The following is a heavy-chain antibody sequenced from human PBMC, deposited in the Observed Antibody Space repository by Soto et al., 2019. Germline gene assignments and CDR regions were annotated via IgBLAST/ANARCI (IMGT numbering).Heavy chain of an antibody. V-gene: IGHV3-7*03. J-gene: IGHJ4*02. D-gene: IGHD3-16*02. CDR1: GFKFSNYW. CDR2: IKHDTSEA. CDR3: ARDGLLFSGPYRPSRFDY. Sequence: EVQLVESGGTLVQPGRCLRLYCAASGFKFSNYWMSWVRQAPGKGLEWVGNIKHDTSEAHYADSVKGRFTITRDNIKNFLFLQMNGLRADDTASYYCARDGLLFSGPYRPSRFDYWGLGTLVTVSS.